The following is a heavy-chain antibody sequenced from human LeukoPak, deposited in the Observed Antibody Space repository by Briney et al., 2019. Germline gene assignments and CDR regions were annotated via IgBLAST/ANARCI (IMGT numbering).Heavy chain of an antibody. CDR2: INDNGDTT. V-gene: IGHV3-64*02. D-gene: IGHD6-13*01. CDR3: ARGHRSSWFDAFDI. Sequence: EYVSAINDNGDTTYYADSVKGRFTISRGISKNTLFLQMGSLRTEDMAVYYCARGHRSSWFDAFDIWGQGIMVTVSS. J-gene: IGHJ3*02.